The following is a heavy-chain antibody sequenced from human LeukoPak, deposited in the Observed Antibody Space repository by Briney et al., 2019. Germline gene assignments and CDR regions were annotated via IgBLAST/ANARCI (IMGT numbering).Heavy chain of an antibody. CDR1: GFTFSSYS. D-gene: IGHD3-22*01. Sequence: GGSLRLSCAASGFTFSSYSMNWVRQAPGKGLEWVSSISSSSSYIYYADSVKGRFTISRDNSKNTLYLQMNSLRAEDTAVYYCTFYYDSSGYSDYWGQGALVTVSS. CDR2: ISSSSSYI. J-gene: IGHJ4*02. V-gene: IGHV3-21*04. CDR3: TFYYDSSGYSDY.